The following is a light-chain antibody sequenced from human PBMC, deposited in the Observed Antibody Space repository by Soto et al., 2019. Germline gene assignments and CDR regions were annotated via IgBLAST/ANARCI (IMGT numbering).Light chain of an antibody. V-gene: IGKV3-20*01. CDR2: GAS. CDR1: QSVSSSY. CDR3: QQYGSSPWT. Sequence: TGSLANLYMSPGVRVTLSCRASQSVSSSYLAWYQQKPGQAPRLLFYGASSRATGIPDRFSGSGSGTDFILTISRLEPEDFAVYHCQQYGSSPWTFGQGTKVDIK. J-gene: IGKJ1*01.